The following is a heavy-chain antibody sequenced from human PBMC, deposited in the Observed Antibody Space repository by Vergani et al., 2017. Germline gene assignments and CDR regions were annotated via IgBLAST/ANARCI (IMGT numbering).Heavy chain of an antibody. CDR3: AREGRLFEVYYYGMDV. D-gene: IGHD3-10*01. CDR2: ISSSSSYI. J-gene: IGHJ6*02. CDR1: GFTFSSYS. Sequence: EVQLVESGGGLVQPGGSLRLSCAASGFTFSSYSMNWVRQAPGQGLEWVSSISSSSSYIYYAASVKGRFTISRDNAKNSLYLQMNSLRAEDTAVYYCAREGRLFEVYYYGMDVWGQGTTVTVSS. V-gene: IGHV3-21*01.